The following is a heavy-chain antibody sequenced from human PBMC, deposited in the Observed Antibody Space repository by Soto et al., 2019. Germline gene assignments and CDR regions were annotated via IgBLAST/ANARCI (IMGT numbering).Heavy chain of an antibody. CDR2: IYYSGST. V-gene: IGHV4-39*01. CDR3: ARLPPNNWFDP. J-gene: IGHJ5*02. Sequence: PSETLSLTCTVSGGSISSSSYYWGWIRQPPGKGLEWIGIIYYSGSTYYNPSLKSRVTISVDTSKNQFSLKLSSVTAADTAVYYCARLPPNNWFDPWGQGTLVTVSS. CDR1: GGSISSSSYY.